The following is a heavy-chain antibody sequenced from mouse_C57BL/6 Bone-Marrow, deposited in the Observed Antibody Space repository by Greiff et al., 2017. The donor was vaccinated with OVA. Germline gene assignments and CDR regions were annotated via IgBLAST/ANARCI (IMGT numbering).Heavy chain of an antibody. V-gene: IGHV5-4*01. CDR3: ARGGYYYGSLAY. D-gene: IGHD1-1*01. CDR2: ISDGGSYT. Sequence: EVQRVESGGGLVKPGGSLKLSCAASGFTFSSYAMSWVRQTPEKRLEWVATISDGGSYTYYPDNVKGRFTISRDNAKNNLYLQMSHLKSEDTAMYYCARGGYYYGSLAYWGQGTLVTVSA. CDR1: GFTFSSYA. J-gene: IGHJ3*01.